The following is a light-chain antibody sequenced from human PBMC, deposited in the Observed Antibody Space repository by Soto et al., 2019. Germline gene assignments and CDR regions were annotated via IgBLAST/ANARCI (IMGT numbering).Light chain of an antibody. CDR3: QQYNSYPYT. CDR1: QSISSW. Sequence: DIQMTQSPSTLSASVGDRVTITCLASQSISSWLAWYQQKPGKAPKLLIYKASSLESGVPSRFSGSGSGTEFTHTISSLQPDDFAASYCQQYNSYPYTFGQGTKLEIK. V-gene: IGKV1-5*03. J-gene: IGKJ2*01. CDR2: KAS.